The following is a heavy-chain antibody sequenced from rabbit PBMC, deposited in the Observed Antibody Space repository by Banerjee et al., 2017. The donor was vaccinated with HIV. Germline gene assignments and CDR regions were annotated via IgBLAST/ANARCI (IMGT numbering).Heavy chain of an antibody. CDR3: ARGADSSGWGADL. V-gene: IGHV1S45*01. J-gene: IGHJ4*01. Sequence: QEQLVESGGGLVQPEGSLTLTCTASGFTFSSYWMSWARQAPGKGLEWIAYIYGGSNGDIYYASGAKGRFTISSHNAQNTLYLQLNSLTAADTATYFCARGADSSGWGADLWGQGTLVTVS. CDR1: GFTFSSYW. D-gene: IGHD4-1*01. CDR2: IYGGSNGDI.